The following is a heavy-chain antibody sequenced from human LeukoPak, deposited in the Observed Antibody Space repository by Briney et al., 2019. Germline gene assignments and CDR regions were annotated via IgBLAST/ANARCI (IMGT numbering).Heavy chain of an antibody. CDR1: GFTFSSYW. J-gene: IGHJ4*02. Sequence: GGSLRLSCAASGFTFSSYWMIWVRQAPGKGLEWVANINQDGSARYSVDSVKGRFTISRDNAKNSLYLQMNSLRAEDTAVYYCASKQGDYWGQGTLVTVSS. CDR2: INQDGSAR. CDR3: ASKQGDY. V-gene: IGHV3-7*01.